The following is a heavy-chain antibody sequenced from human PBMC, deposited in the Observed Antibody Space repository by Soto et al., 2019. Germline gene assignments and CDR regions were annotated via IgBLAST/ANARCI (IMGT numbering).Heavy chain of an antibody. D-gene: IGHD6-19*01. V-gene: IGHV1-69*05. CDR2: IIPIFGTA. CDR3: ARRYSSGGRLYHGMDV. Sequence: QVQLVQSGAEVKKPGSSVKVSCKASGGTFSSYAISWVRQAPGQGLEWMGGIIPIFGTANYAQKFQGRVTITXXEXTXXAYMELSSLRSEDTAVYYCARRYSSGGRLYHGMDVWGQGTTVTVSS. CDR1: GGTFSSYA. J-gene: IGHJ6*02.